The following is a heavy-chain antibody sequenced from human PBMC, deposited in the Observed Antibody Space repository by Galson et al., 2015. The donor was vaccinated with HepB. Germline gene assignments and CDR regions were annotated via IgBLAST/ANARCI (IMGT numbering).Heavy chain of an antibody. CDR1: GFTFSNAW. CDR3: TTGPVAATPGYYYGMDV. V-gene: IGHV3-15*01. CDR2: IKSKTDGGTT. D-gene: IGHD2-15*01. Sequence: SLRLSCAASGFTFSNAWMSWVRQAPGKGLEWVGRIKSKTDGGTTDYAAPVKGRFTISRDDSKNTLYLQMNSLKTEDTAVYYCTTGPVAATPGYYYGMDVWGQGTTVTVSS. J-gene: IGHJ6*02.